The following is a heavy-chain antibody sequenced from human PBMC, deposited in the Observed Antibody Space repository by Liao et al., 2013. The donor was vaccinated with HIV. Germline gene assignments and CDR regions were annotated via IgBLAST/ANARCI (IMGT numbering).Heavy chain of an antibody. J-gene: IGHJ3*02. CDR2: INHSGST. V-gene: IGHV4-34*01. D-gene: IGHD3-22*01. Sequence: QVQLQQWGAGLLKPSETLSLTCAVYGGSFSGYYWSWIRQPPGKGLEWIGEINHSGSTNYNPSLKSRVTISVDTSKNQFSLKLSSVTAADTAVYYCARGRRVVVTAFDIWGQGTMVTVSS. CDR3: ARGRRVVVTAFDI. CDR1: GGSFSGYY.